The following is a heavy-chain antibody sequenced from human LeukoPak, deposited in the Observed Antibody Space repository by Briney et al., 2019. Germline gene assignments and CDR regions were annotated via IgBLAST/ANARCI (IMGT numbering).Heavy chain of an antibody. CDR1: GDSISSGDHY. V-gene: IGHV4-30-4*01. D-gene: IGHD2/OR15-2a*01. CDR3: ARAAAATNSWYYFDY. Sequence: SQTLSLTCAVSGDSISSGDHYWSWIRQPPGKGLEWIGYIHHSGNTHYNPSLRSRAIISVDMSKNQFSLSLTSLTAADSAVYYCARAAAATNSWYYFDYWGRGTQVTVSS. CDR2: IHHSGNT. J-gene: IGHJ4*02.